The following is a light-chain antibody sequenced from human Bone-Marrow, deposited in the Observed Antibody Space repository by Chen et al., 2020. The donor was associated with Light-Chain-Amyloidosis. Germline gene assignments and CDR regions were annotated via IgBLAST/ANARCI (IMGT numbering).Light chain of an antibody. Sequence: SYVLTQPSSVSVAPGQTATIACGGNNIGSTSVHWYQQTPGQAPLLVVYDDSDRPSGIAARLSGSHSGNTANLTICRAEAGDESDQYGQVWDRSSDRPVFGGGTKLTVL. J-gene: IGLJ3*02. CDR2: DDS. CDR1: NIGSTS. V-gene: IGLV3-21*02. CDR3: QVWDRSSDRPV.